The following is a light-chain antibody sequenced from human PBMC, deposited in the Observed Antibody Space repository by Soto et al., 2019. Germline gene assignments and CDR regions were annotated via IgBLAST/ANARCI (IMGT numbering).Light chain of an antibody. J-gene: IGLJ3*02. V-gene: IGLV1-40*01. CDR2: GNT. CDR3: QSYDSSLRGSV. Sequence: QAVVTQPPSVSGAPGQRVTISCTGSSSNIGAGYGVHWYQQLPGTAPKLLIYGNTNRPSGVPDRFSGSKSGTSASLAITGLQAEDEADYYCQSYDSSLRGSVFGGGTKLTVL. CDR1: SSNIGAGYG.